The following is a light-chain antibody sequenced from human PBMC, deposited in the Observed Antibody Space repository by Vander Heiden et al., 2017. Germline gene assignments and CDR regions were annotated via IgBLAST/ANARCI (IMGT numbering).Light chain of an antibody. V-gene: IGLV1-47*01. CDR2: RNN. Sequence: QPVLTQPPSASGTPGQRVTISCSGSSSNIGSNYVYWYQQLPGTAPKRLIYRNNQRPSGVPDRFSGSKSGTSASLAISGLRSEDEADYYCAAWDDSLSGVVFGGGTKLTVL. J-gene: IGLJ2*01. CDR1: SSNIGSNY. CDR3: AAWDDSLSGVV.